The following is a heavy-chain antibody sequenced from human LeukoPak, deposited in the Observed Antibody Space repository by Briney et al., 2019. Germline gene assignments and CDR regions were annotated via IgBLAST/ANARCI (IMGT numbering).Heavy chain of an antibody. D-gene: IGHD3-9*01. CDR2: ISASGGST. CDR1: GFTFSSYA. J-gene: IGHJ4*02. Sequence: GGSLRLSCAASGFTFSSYAMSWVRQAPGKGLEWVSAISASGGSTYYADSVKGRFAISRDNSKNTLYLQMSSLSPEDTAEYYCATHDWLSGTYYFDYWGQGTLVTVSS. CDR3: ATHDWLSGTYYFDY. V-gene: IGHV3-23*01.